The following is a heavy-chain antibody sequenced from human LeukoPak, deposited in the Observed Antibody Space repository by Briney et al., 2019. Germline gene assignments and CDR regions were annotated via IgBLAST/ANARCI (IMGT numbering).Heavy chain of an antibody. V-gene: IGHV3-74*01. CDR1: GFTFSNYW. CDR2: INTDGSST. Sequence: GGSLRLSCAASGFTFSNYWMHWVRQAPGKGLVWVSRINTDGSSTNYADSVKGRFTISRDNAKNTVYLQMNSLRAEDTAVYYCAKTGYSSSFDYWGQGTLVTVSS. CDR3: AKTGYSSSFDY. J-gene: IGHJ4*02. D-gene: IGHD6-13*01.